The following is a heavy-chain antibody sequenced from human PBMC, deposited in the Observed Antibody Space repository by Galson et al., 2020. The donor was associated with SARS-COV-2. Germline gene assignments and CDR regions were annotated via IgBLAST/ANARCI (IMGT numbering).Heavy chain of an antibody. J-gene: IGHJ4*02. D-gene: IGHD1-1*01. CDR2: TYSRSQWYS. V-gene: IGHV6-1*01. CDR1: GDSVSSNSAA. Sequence: SQTLSLTCAISGDSVSSNSAAWNWIRQSPSRGLEWLGRTYSRSQWYSDYALSVRSRIIINPDTSKNQFSLQLNPVTPEDTAVYYCARSRNDVGRYFDYWGQGTVVTVSS. CDR3: ARSRNDVGRYFDY.